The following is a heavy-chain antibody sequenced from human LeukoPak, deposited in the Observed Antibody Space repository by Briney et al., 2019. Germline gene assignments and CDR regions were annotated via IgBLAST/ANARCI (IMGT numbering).Heavy chain of an antibody. V-gene: IGHV1-8*02. Sequence: ASVKVSCKASGYTFTSYYMHWVRQATGQGLEWMGWMNPNSGNTGYAQKFQGRVTMTRNTSISTAYMELSSLRSEDTAVYYCARVLMVSYPYYYYGMDVWGQGTTVTVSS. J-gene: IGHJ6*02. CDR1: GYTFTSYY. CDR3: ARVLMVSYPYYYYGMDV. CDR2: MNPNSGNT. D-gene: IGHD2-8*01.